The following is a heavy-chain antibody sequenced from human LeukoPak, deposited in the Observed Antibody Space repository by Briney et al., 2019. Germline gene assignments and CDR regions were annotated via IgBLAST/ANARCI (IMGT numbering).Heavy chain of an antibody. CDR2: INDSGST. D-gene: IGHD2-15*01. CDR1: GGSFSGHY. CDR3: TRFPSFYDLSGAANAFDI. J-gene: IGHJ3*02. Sequence: SETLSLTCAVYGGSFSGHYWSWIRQPPGKGLEWIGEINDSGSTNYNPSLKNRVTLSVDTSKNQFSVKLTSVTAADTAVYYCTRFPSFYDLSGAANAFDIWGQGTMVIVSS. V-gene: IGHV4-34*01.